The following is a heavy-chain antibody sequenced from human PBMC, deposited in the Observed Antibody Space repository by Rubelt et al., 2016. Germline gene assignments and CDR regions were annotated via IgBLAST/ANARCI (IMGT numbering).Heavy chain of an antibody. CDR3: ARDQNDYGDYERGPFDY. D-gene: IGHD4-17*01. J-gene: IGHJ4*02. CDR2: ISYDGSNK. V-gene: IGHV3-30*04. Sequence: QVQLVESGGGVVQPGRSLRLSCAASGFTFSSYAMHWVRQAPGKGLEWVAVISYDGSNKYYADSVEGRFTISRDNSKNTLYLQMNSLRAEDTAVYYCARDQNDYGDYERGPFDYWGQGTLVTVSS. CDR1: GFTFSSYA.